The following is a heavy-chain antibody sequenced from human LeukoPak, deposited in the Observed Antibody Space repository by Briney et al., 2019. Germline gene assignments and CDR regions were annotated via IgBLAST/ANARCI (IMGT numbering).Heavy chain of an antibody. CDR3: AKLRVEAEVSGTAY. D-gene: IGHD1-1*01. J-gene: IGHJ4*02. V-gene: IGHV3-23*01. CDR1: GLIFSSYA. CDR2: ISESGGST. Sequence: GGSLRLSCAASGLIFSSYAMSWVRQAPGKGLEWVSSISESGGSTYYADSAKGRFTISRDNSKNPLYLQMSSLRAEDTAMYYCAKLRVEAEVSGTAYWGLGTLVTVSS.